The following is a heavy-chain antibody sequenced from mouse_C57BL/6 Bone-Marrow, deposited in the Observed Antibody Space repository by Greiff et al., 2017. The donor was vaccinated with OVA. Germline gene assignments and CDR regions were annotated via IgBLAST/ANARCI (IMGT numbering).Heavy chain of an antibody. CDR2: ISSGGSYT. CDR1: GFTFSSYG. J-gene: IGHJ1*03. Sequence: EVKLVESGGDLVKPGGSLKLSCAASGFTFSSYGMSWVRQTPDKRLEWVATISSGGSYTYYPDSVKGRFTISRDNAKNTLYLQMSSLKSEDTAMYYCARHEGYYALLYVDVWGTGTTVTVSS. D-gene: IGHD2-3*01. CDR3: ARHEGYYALLYVDV. V-gene: IGHV5-6*01.